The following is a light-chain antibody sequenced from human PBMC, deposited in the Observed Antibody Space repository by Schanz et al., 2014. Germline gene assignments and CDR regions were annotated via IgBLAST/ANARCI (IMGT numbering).Light chain of an antibody. V-gene: IGKV1-39*01. Sequence: DIQMTQSPSSLSASVGDRVTITCRASQSISSHLNWYQQKPGKAPKLLIYAASSLKSGVPSRFSGSGSGTDYTLTISSLQPEDFATYHCQLFKDYLFTFGPGTKVDIK. CDR3: QLFKDYLFT. CDR2: AAS. CDR1: QSISSH. J-gene: IGKJ3*01.